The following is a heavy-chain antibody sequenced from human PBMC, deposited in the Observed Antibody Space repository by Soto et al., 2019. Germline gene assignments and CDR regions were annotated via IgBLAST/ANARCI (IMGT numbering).Heavy chain of an antibody. CDR1: GGSISSSSYY. Sequence: QLQLQESGPGLVKPSETLSLTCTVSGGSISSSSYYWGWIRQPPGKGLEWIGSIYYSGSTYYNPSLKSRVTISVDTSKNQFSLKLSSVTAADTAVYYCARQPYGIVATRGDFDYWGQGTLVTVSS. D-gene: IGHD5-12*01. CDR3: ARQPYGIVATRGDFDY. J-gene: IGHJ4*02. V-gene: IGHV4-39*01. CDR2: IYYSGST.